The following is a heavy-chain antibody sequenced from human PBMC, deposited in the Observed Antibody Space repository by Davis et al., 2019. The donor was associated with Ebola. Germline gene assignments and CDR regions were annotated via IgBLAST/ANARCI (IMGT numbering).Heavy chain of an antibody. CDR3: AVARFQVLGDWFAP. CDR2: FDPEEGET. D-gene: IGHD3-16*01. CDR1: GYTLTEVS. J-gene: IGHJ5*02. V-gene: IGHV1-24*01. Sequence: AASVKVSCKVSGYTLTEVSIHWVRQTPGKGLEWMGGFDPEEGETMYAQKFQGRVTVTEDTSTNIGYMELRSLRSEDTAVYYCAVARFQVLGDWFAPWGQGTLVTVSS.